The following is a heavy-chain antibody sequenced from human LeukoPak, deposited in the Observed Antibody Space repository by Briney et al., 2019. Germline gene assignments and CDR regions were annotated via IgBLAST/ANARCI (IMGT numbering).Heavy chain of an antibody. Sequence: SGPTLVKPTQTLTPTCTFSGFSLSTSGVGVGWIRQPPGKALEWLALIYWNDDKRYSPSLKSRLTITKDTSKNQVVLTMTNMDPVDTATYYCAHSSTGTIQLWLGWWFDPWGQGTLVTVSS. D-gene: IGHD5-18*01. J-gene: IGHJ5*02. CDR1: GFSLSTSGVG. V-gene: IGHV2-5*01. CDR2: IYWNDDK. CDR3: AHSSTGTIQLWLGWWFDP.